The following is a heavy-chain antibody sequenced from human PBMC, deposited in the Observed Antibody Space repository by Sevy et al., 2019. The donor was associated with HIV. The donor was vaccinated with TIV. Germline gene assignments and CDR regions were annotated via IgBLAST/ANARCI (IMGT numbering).Heavy chain of an antibody. CDR2: ISWSSGNI. CDR1: GFTFDDYT. J-gene: IGHJ4*02. V-gene: IGHV3-9*01. Sequence: GGSLRLSCAASGFTFDDYTMNWVRQAPGKGLEWVSGISWSSGNIAYADSVEGRFTISRDNAKNPLYLQMNSLRIEDTALYYCVKDRSGSYSFDYWGQGTLVTVSS. D-gene: IGHD1-26*01. CDR3: VKDRSGSYSFDY.